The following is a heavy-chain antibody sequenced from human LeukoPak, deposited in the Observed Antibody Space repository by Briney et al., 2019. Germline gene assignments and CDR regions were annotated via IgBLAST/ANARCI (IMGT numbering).Heavy chain of an antibody. D-gene: IGHD3-10*01. V-gene: IGHV3-21*04. CDR1: GFTFNKYT. Sequence: GGSLRLSCAASGFTFNKYTMNWVRQAPGKGLEWVSSISTSSSYIYYADSVKGRFTISRDNSKNTLYLQMNSLRAEDTAVYYCAKASLSPSSITMIRGVRSNYYYMDVWGKGTTVTISS. CDR2: ISTSSSYI. J-gene: IGHJ6*03. CDR3: AKASLSPSSITMIRGVRSNYYYMDV.